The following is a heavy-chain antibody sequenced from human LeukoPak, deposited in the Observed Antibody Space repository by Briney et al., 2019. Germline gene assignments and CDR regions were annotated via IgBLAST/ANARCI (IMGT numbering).Heavy chain of an antibody. J-gene: IGHJ6*03. Sequence: SETLSLTCSVSGGSISSSNYYWSWIRQPAGKGLEWIGRIYTSESTNYNPSLKSRVTISVDTSRNQFSLKLSSVTAADTAVYYCARDAVLEAGTGTFYYYYYYMNVWGKGTTVTISS. CDR1: GGSISSSNYY. CDR3: ARDAVLEAGTGTFYYYYYYMNV. D-gene: IGHD6-19*01. V-gene: IGHV4-61*02. CDR2: IYTSEST.